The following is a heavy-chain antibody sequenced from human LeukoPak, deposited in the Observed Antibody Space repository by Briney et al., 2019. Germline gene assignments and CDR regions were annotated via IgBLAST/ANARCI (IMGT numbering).Heavy chain of an antibody. CDR1: GYTFTGYY. Sequence: ASVKVSCKAPGYTFTGYYMHWVRRAPGQGLEWMGRINPNSGGTNYAQKFQGRVTMTRDTSISTAYMELSRLRSDDTAVYYCARDKGYSSSWYSFDYWGQGTLVTVSS. CDR3: ARDKGYSSSWYSFDY. J-gene: IGHJ4*02. CDR2: INPNSGGT. V-gene: IGHV1-2*06. D-gene: IGHD6-13*01.